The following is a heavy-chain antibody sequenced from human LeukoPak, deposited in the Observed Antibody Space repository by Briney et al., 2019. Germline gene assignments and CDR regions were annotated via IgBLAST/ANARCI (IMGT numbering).Heavy chain of an antibody. D-gene: IGHD6-13*01. Sequence: ASVKVSCKASGYTFTSYDINWVRQATGQGLEWMGWMNPNSGNTGYAQKFQGRVTMTRNTSISTACMELSSLRSEDTAVYYCARAARYSSSWYISYYYYYGMDVWGQGTTVTVSS. J-gene: IGHJ6*02. CDR1: GYTFTSYD. CDR3: ARAARYSSSWYISYYYYYGMDV. V-gene: IGHV1-8*01. CDR2: MNPNSGNT.